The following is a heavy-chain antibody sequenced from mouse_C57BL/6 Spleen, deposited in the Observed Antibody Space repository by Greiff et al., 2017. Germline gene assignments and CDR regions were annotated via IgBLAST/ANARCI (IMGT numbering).Heavy chain of an antibody. J-gene: IGHJ2*01. V-gene: IGHV14-1*01. CDR2: IDPEDGGT. Sequence: EVQLQQSGAELVRPGASVKLSCTASGFNFKDYYMHWVKQRPEQGLEWIGRIDPEDGGTDYAPKFQGKATMTAATSSNTAYLQLSSLTSEDTAVYYCTTMAAQATFDYWGQGTTRTVSS. D-gene: IGHD3-2*02. CDR3: TTMAAQATFDY. CDR1: GFNFKDYY.